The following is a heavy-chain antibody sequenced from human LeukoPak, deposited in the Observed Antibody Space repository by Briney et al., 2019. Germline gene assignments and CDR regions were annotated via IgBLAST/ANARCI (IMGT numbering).Heavy chain of an antibody. CDR1: GFSFDDNA. V-gene: IGHV3-43*02. J-gene: IGHJ1*01. CDR2: ISGDGATT. D-gene: IGHD3-16*01. CDR3: ANDNQRGGFQH. Sequence: GGSLRLSCAASGFSFDDNAMEWVRHAPGKGVEWVSLISGDGATTYYADSVKGGFNISRDNRKSCLYLQMNSLRSEDTALYYCANDNQRGGFQHWGQGTLVTVSS.